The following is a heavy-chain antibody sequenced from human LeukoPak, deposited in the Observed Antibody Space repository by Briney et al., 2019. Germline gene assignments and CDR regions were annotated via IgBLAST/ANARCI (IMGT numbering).Heavy chain of an antibody. J-gene: IGHJ4*02. CDR1: GYTFTNYA. Sequence: ASVKVSCKASGYTFTNYAISWVRQAPGQGLEWMGWISAYNGNTNYAQKFQDRVTMTWDTSISTAYMELSRLTSDDTAVYYCARGRSVAVAVWSPPIDFWGQGTLVTVSS. CDR3: ARGRSVAVAVWSPPIDF. CDR2: ISAYNGNT. V-gene: IGHV1-18*01. D-gene: IGHD6-19*01.